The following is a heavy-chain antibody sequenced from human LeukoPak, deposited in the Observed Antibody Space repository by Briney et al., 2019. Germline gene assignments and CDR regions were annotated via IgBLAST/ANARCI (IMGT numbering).Heavy chain of an antibody. J-gene: IGHJ3*02. D-gene: IGHD5-24*01. V-gene: IGHV3-7*01. Sequence: GGSLRLSCAASGFTFSSYWMSWVRQAPGKGLEWVANIKQDGSEKHYLGSVKGRFTISRDNGKNSLYLRMNSLRVEDTAVYYCARDGSEPWLQWLSYAFDIWGQGTMVTVSS. CDR2: IKQDGSEK. CDR1: GFTFSSYW. CDR3: ARDGSEPWLQWLSYAFDI.